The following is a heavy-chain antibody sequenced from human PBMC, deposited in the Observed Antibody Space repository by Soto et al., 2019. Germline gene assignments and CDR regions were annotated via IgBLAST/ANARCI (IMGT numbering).Heavy chain of an antibody. Sequence: QVQLVESGGGVVQPGTSLRLSCAASGFTFRTHAMHWVRQAPGKWLEWMAVIAYDGNEKFYADSVKGRFTISRDNSKNALYLQINTLRTEDTAVYYCAKDVGEYVPYYNGTDVWGQGTTVTVSS. CDR2: IAYDGNEK. V-gene: IGHV3-30*18. CDR3: AKDVGEYVPYYNGTDV. CDR1: GFTFRTHA. J-gene: IGHJ6*02. D-gene: IGHD3-10*01.